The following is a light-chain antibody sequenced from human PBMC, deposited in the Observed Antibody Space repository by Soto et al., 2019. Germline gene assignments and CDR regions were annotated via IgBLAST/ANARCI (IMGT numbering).Light chain of an antibody. Sequence: QTVVTQEHSLTVSPGGTVTLTCASSTGAVTSGHHTYWFQQKPGQAPRILIFDTSKRHSWTPARFSGSLLGGQAALTLSGAQPEDEAEYYCLLTFRGPWVFGGGTKLTVL. CDR3: LLTFRGPWV. CDR2: DTS. CDR1: TGAVTSGHH. J-gene: IGLJ3*02. V-gene: IGLV7-46*01.